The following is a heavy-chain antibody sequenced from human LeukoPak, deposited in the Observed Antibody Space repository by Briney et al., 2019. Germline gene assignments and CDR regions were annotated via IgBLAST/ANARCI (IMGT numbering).Heavy chain of an antibody. V-gene: IGHV3-30-3*01. D-gene: IGHD2-2*01. Sequence: PGGSLRLSCAASGFTFSSYAMHWVRQAPGKGLEWVAVISYDGSNKYYADSVKGRFTISRDNSKNTLYLQMNSLRAEDTAVYYCAKVVKGTSPMGWFDPWGQGTLVTVSS. CDR3: AKVVKGTSPMGWFDP. CDR1: GFTFSSYA. CDR2: ISYDGSNK. J-gene: IGHJ5*02.